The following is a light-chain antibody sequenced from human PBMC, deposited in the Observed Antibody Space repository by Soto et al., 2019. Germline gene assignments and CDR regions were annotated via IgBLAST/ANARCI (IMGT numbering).Light chain of an antibody. J-gene: IGKJ4*01. CDR1: QGIRSE. V-gene: IGKV1-6*01. CDR2: TAS. CDR3: QQYNTLVT. Sequence: AIQMTQSPSSLSASVGDRVTITCRASQGIRSELGWYQQKPGKAPNLLIYTASSLQSGVPSRFSGSGSGTDFTLTISSLQTEDFATYYCQQYNTLVTFGGGTKVDI.